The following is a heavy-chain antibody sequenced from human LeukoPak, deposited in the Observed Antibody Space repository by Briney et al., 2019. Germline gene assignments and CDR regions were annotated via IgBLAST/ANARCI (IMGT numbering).Heavy chain of an antibody. J-gene: IGHJ4*02. V-gene: IGHV3-23*01. Sequence: GGSLRLSCAASGFTFSNHAMSWVRQAPGRGLEWVSAISGSSGLTYYADSVKGRFTISRDNSKNTLSLQMNSLRAEDTAVYYCARRGESTTYGDYRFDYWGQGTLVTVSS. CDR1: GFTFSNHA. CDR3: ARRGESTTYGDYRFDY. D-gene: IGHD4-17*01. CDR2: ISGSSGLT.